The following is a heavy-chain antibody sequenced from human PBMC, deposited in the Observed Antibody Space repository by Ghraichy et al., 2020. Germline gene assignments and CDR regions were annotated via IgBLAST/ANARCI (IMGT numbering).Heavy chain of an antibody. Sequence: GGSLRLSCAASGFTFNSYWMHWVRQAPGKGLVWVSRINRDGSSTSYADSVKGRFTISRDNAKNTLYLQMNSLRVEDTAVYYCARDLNLAAAGPDIRYYYSGMDLCGQGATVTVSS. CDR3: ARDLNLAAAGPDIRYYYSGMDL. D-gene: IGHD6-13*01. CDR1: GFTFNSYW. CDR2: INRDGSST. V-gene: IGHV3-74*01. J-gene: IGHJ6*02.